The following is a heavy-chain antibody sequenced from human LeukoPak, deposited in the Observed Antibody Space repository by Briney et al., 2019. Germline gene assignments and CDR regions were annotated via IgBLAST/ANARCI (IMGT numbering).Heavy chain of an antibody. D-gene: IGHD3-16*02. J-gene: IGHJ4*02. CDR2: INHSGST. CDR1: GGSFSGYY. V-gene: IGHV4-34*01. CDR3: ASRDYVWGSYRYKYYFDY. Sequence: SETLSLTCAVSGGSFSGYYWSWIRQPPGKGLEWTGEINHSGSTNYNPSLKSRVTMSVDTSKNQLSLNLFSVTAADTAVYYCASRDYVWGSYRYKYYFDYWGQGTLVTVSS.